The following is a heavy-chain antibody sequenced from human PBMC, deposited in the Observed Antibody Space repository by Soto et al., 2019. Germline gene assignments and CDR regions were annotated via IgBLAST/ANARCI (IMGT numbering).Heavy chain of an antibody. V-gene: IGHV4-30-2*05. J-gene: IGHJ4*02. Sequence: PSETLSLTCAVSGGSISSGGYSWSWIRQPPGKGLEWIGYIYYSGSTYYNPSLKSRVTISVDTSKNQFSLKLSSVTAADTAVYYCARAPTYYYDSSGPKFDYWGQGTLVTVSS. CDR1: GGSISSGGYS. CDR3: ARAPTYYYDSSGPKFDY. D-gene: IGHD3-22*01. CDR2: IYYSGST.